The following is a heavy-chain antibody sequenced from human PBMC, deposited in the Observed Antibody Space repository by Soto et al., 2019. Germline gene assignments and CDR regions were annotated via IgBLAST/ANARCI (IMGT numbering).Heavy chain of an antibody. J-gene: IGHJ6*02. Sequence: KTSETLSLTCAVYGGSFSGYYWSWIRQPPGKGLEWIGEINHSGSTNHNPSLKSRVTISVDTSKNQLSLKLSSVTAADTAVYYCARFPIYCSSTSCYRRAYYYGMDVWGQGTTVTVSS. D-gene: IGHD2-2*02. CDR2: INHSGST. CDR1: GGSFSGYY. CDR3: ARFPIYCSSTSCYRRAYYYGMDV. V-gene: IGHV4-34*01.